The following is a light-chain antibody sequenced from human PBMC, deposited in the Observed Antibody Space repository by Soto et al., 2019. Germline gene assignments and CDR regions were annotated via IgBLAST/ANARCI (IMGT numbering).Light chain of an antibody. Sequence: DIQMTQSPPSLSASVGDTVTITCRASQSISTYLDWYQVTPGKAPKVLIYGASTLQDGGPSRFSGSGSGTDFTLSINNLQPEDFATYYCQQNYNLPPWTFGQGTKVEI. CDR3: QQNYNLPPWT. CDR2: GAS. J-gene: IGKJ1*01. CDR1: QSISTY. V-gene: IGKV1-39*01.